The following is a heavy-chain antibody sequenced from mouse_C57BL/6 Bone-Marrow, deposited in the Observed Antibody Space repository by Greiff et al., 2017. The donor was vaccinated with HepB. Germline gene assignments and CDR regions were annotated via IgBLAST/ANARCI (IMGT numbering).Heavy chain of an antibody. Sequence: EVQRVESEGGLVQPGSSMKLSCTASGFTFSDYYMAWVRQVPEKGLEWVANINYDGSSTYYLDSLKSRFIISRDNAKNILYLQMSSLKSEDTATYYCARWLPLYAMDYWGQGTSVTVSS. J-gene: IGHJ4*01. D-gene: IGHD2-2*01. V-gene: IGHV5-16*01. CDR1: GFTFSDYY. CDR3: ARWLPLYAMDY. CDR2: INYDGSST.